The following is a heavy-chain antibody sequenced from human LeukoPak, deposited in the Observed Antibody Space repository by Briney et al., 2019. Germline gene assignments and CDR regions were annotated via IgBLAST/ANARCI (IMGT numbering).Heavy chain of an antibody. V-gene: IGHV3-30*04. J-gene: IGHJ4*02. Sequence: GGSLRLSCAASGFTFSTYAMNWVRQAPGKGLEWVSVISDDGRHNYYADSVKGRFTISRDNSKSTLYLQMNSLRDDDSAANFCARVYLERLTAGYFDHWGQGTQVTVSP. CDR1: GFTFSTYA. CDR2: ISDDGRHN. D-gene: IGHD2-8*01. CDR3: ARVYLERLTAGYFDH.